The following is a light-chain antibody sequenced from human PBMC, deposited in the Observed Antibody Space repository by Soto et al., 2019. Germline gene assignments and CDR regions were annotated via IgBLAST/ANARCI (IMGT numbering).Light chain of an antibody. CDR1: SSDVGSYDL. Sequence: QSALTQPASVSGSPGQSITISCTGTSSDVGSYDLVSWYQHHPGTAPKLILYEVTKRPSGVSNRFSGSKSGNTASLTISGLQTEDDSHYYCCSYANGTTLLFGGVTKLTVL. V-gene: IGLV2-23*02. CDR2: EVT. CDR3: CSYANGTTLL. J-gene: IGLJ2*01.